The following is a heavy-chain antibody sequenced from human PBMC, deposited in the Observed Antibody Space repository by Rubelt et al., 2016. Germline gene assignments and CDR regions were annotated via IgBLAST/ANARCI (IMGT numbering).Heavy chain of an antibody. J-gene: IGHJ4*02. D-gene: IGHD2-15*01. CDR2: INGNGGST. CDR3: GRVLVVVGSTWHFDG. Sequence: EVQLVESGGGVVRPGGSLRLSCAGTGFDFGGYGLAWVRLGPGKGLEWVCGINGNGGSTAYADSVKGRFTIARDNAKTSLYLQMDSLSVEDTALYYCGRVLVVVGSTWHFDGWGQGALVTVSS. CDR1: GFDFGGYG. V-gene: IGHV3-20*04.